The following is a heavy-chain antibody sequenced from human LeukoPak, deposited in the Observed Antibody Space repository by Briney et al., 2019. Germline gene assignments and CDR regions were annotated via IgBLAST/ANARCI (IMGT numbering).Heavy chain of an antibody. D-gene: IGHD6-19*01. CDR3: ARGTGSSGWNDY. V-gene: IGHV4-59*01. CDR2: IYYSGNT. Sequence: SETLSLTCTVSGGSISSYYWNWIRQPPGKGLEWIGYIYYSGNTNYNPSLKSRVTISVDTSKNQFSLKLSSVTAADTAVYYCARGTGSSGWNDYWGQGTLVTVSS. J-gene: IGHJ4*02. CDR1: GGSISSYY.